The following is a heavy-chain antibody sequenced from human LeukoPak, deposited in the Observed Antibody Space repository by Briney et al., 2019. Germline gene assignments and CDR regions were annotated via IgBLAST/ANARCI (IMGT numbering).Heavy chain of an antibody. CDR1: GSSISSYY. D-gene: IGHD5-12*01. CDR3: ARDFNGGYGQLDY. V-gene: IGHV4-59*12. J-gene: IGHJ4*02. Sequence: SETLSLTCTVSGSSISSYYWSWIRQPPGKGLEWIGYIYYSGSTNYNPSLKSRVTISVDTSKNRFSLKLSSVTAADTAVYYCARDFNGGYGQLDYWGQGTLVTVSS. CDR2: IYYSGST.